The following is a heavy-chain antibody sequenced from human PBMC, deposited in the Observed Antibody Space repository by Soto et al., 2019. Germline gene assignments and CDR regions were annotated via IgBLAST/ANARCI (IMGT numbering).Heavy chain of an antibody. Sequence: SVKVSCKASRGTFSSYAINWVRQAPGQGLEWLGGIIPILDTANYAQKFQGRVTITADESTSTAYMELSSLRSEDTAVYYCARAGGGVAATYYFYGMDVWGQGTTVTVSS. CDR3: ARAGGGVAATYYFYGMDV. J-gene: IGHJ6*02. D-gene: IGHD2-15*01. V-gene: IGHV1-69*13. CDR2: IIPILDTA. CDR1: RGTFSSYA.